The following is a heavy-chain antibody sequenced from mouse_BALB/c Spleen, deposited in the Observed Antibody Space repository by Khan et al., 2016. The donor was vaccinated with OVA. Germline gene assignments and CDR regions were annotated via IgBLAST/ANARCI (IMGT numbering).Heavy chain of an antibody. CDR3: AREGVDWSTMAY. V-gene: IGHV1-69*02. Sequence: QMQLKQSGTELVRPGASVKLSCKASGYTFTNYWINWVKQTPGQGLEWIGNIYPYASYTKYTQKFKGKATLTVDKSSSTASMQINSRTSEDTAIYYCAREGVDWSTMAYWGQGTLVTVSA. CDR2: IYPYASYT. J-gene: IGHJ3*01. CDR1: GYTFTNYW.